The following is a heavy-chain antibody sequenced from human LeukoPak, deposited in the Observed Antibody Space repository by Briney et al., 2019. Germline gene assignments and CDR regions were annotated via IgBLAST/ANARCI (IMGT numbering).Heavy chain of an antibody. D-gene: IGHD6-19*01. CDR3: VRGDTLYSSGWAYYFDY. J-gene: IGHJ4*02. V-gene: IGHV4-34*01. Sequence: SETLSLTCAVYGGSFSGYYWSWIRQPPGKGLEWIGEINHSGSTNYNPSLKSRVTISVDTSKNQFSLKLSSVTAADTAVYYCVRGDTLYSSGWAYYFDYWGQGTLVTVSS. CDR1: GGSFSGYY. CDR2: INHSGST.